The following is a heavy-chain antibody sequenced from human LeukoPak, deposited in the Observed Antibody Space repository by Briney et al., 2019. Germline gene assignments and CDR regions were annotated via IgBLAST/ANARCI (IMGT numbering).Heavy chain of an antibody. CDR2: IYYSGST. Sequence: PSETLSLTCTVSGGSISSYYWSWIRQPPGKGLEWIGYIYYSGSTYYNPSLKSRVTISVDTSKNQFSLKLSSVTAADTAVYYCARGRRTTVTFDYWGQGTLVTVSS. V-gene: IGHV4-59*12. J-gene: IGHJ4*02. CDR1: GGSISSYY. CDR3: ARGRRTTVTFDY. D-gene: IGHD4-17*01.